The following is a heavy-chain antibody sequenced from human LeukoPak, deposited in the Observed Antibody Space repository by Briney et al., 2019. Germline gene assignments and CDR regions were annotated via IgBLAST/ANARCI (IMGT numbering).Heavy chain of an antibody. J-gene: IGHJ4*02. D-gene: IGHD6-13*01. CDR1: GFTFTSYA. Sequence: GGSLRLSCAASGFTFTSYAMHWVRQAPGKGLEWVADISHDGRDKHHADSVKGRFIISRDNSKNTLYLQMNSLRAEDTAVYYCARDRAKAADYYFDYWGQGSLVSVSS. CDR2: ISHDGRDK. V-gene: IGHV3-30*01. CDR3: ARDRAKAADYYFDY.